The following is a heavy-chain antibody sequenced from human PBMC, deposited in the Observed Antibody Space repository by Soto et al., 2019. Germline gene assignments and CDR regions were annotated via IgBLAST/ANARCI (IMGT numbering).Heavy chain of an antibody. V-gene: IGHV1-8*01. J-gene: IGHJ6*02. CDR1: GYTFSDFD. CDR2: MKAKSGDT. CDR3: ARGKPSTYAGCDV. Sequence: ASVKVSCKASGYTFSDFDTNWLRQASGQGPEWMGWMKAKSGDTFFPQRFLRFFDLTWEPSLSTAYLGVGSLTSHDSAIYSCARGKPSTYAGCDVWGQGTTVTV. D-gene: IGHD1-26*01.